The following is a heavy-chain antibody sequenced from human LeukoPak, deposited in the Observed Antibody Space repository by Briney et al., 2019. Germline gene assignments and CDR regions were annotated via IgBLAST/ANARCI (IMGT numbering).Heavy chain of an antibody. CDR3: ARDHDLLRYFDWSGDAFDI. V-gene: IGHV1-18*01. J-gene: IGHJ3*02. CDR1: GYTFTSYG. CDR2: ISAYNGNT. Sequence: ASVKVSCKASGYTFTSYGISWVRQAPGQGLEWMGWISAYNGNTNYAQKLQGRVTMTTDTSTSTAYMELRSLRSDDTAVYYCARDHDLLRYFDWSGDAFDIWGQGTMVTVSS. D-gene: IGHD3-9*01.